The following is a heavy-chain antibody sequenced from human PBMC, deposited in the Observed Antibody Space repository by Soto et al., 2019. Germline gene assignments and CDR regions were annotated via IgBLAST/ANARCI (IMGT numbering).Heavy chain of an antibody. V-gene: IGHV1-69*13. Sequence: ASVKVSCKASGGTFSSYAISWVRQAPGQGLEWMGGIIPIFGTANYAQKFQGRVTITADESTSTAYMELSSLRSEDTAVYYCARGSYGYIDYYYGMDVWGQGTTVTVSS. CDR1: GGTFSSYA. CDR3: ARGSYGYIDYYYGMDV. D-gene: IGHD5-18*01. J-gene: IGHJ6*02. CDR2: IIPIFGTA.